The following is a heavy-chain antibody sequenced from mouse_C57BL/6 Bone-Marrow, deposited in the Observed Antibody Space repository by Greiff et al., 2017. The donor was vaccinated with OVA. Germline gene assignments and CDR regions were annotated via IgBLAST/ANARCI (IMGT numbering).Heavy chain of an antibody. CDR1: GFTFSNYW. CDR2: IRLKSDNYAT. Sequence: EVQLQESGGGLVQPGGSMKLSCVASGFTFSNYWMNWVRQSPEKGLEWVAQIRLKSDNYATHYAESVKGRFTISRDDSKSSVYLQMNNLRAEDTGIYYCTGSPYGSSPLSDVWGTGTTGTVSS. CDR3: TGSPYGSSPLSDV. D-gene: IGHD1-1*01. J-gene: IGHJ1*03. V-gene: IGHV6-3*01.